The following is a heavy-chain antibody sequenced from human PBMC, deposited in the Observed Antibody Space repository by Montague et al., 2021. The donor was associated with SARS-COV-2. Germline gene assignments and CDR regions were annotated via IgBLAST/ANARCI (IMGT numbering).Heavy chain of an antibody. CDR2: IWYDGSKN. CDR1: GFPFSSYG. CDR3: ARDSSSGSDWYYYYGMDV. Sequence: RLSCAASGFPFSSYGMHWVRQAPGKGLEWVALIWYDGSKNYYADSVKGRFTISRDNSKNTLYLQMNTLRAEDTAVYYCARDSSSGSDWYYYYGMDVWGQGTTVTVSS. J-gene: IGHJ6*01. V-gene: IGHV3-33*01. D-gene: IGHD6-13*01.